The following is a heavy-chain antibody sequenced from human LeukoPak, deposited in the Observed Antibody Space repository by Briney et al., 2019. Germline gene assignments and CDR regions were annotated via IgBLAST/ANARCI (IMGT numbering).Heavy chain of an antibody. J-gene: IGHJ6*03. Sequence: PGGSLRLSCAASGFTFSSYGIHWVRQAPGRGLEWVAFIRYDGSHKYYTDTVKGRFTISRDNSRNTLYLQMNSLRAEDTAIYYCAKNGDRGAYCSGGTCYPYYYYYMDVWGKGTTVTISS. CDR2: IRYDGSHK. CDR1: GFTFSSYG. D-gene: IGHD2-15*01. CDR3: AKNGDRGAYCSGGTCYPYYYYYMDV. V-gene: IGHV3-30*02.